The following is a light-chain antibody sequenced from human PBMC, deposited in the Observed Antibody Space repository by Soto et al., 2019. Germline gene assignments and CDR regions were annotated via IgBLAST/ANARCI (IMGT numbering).Light chain of an antibody. CDR3: QQLNSYGT. V-gene: IGKV1-9*01. CDR1: QGISSY. J-gene: IGKJ1*01. Sequence: IQLTQSPSSLSASVGDRVTITCRASQGISSYLAWYQQKPGKAPKLLIYAASTLQSGVPSRFSGSGSGTDFTLTISSLQPEYFATYYCQQLNSYGTFGQGTRVDIK. CDR2: AAS.